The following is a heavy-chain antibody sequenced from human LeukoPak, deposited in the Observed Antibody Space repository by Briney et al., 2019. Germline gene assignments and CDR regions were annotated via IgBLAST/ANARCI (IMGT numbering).Heavy chain of an antibody. CDR2: IYYSGST. V-gene: IGHV4-59*08. CDR1: GGSISSYY. CDR3: ARHARDGYMVGGGVFDY. D-gene: IGHD5-24*01. Sequence: PSETLSLTCTVSGGSISSYYWSWIRQPPGKGLEWIGYIYYSGSTNYNPSLKSRVTISVDTSKNQFSLKLSSVTAADTAVYYCARHARDGYMVGGGVFDYWGQGTLVTVSS. J-gene: IGHJ4*02.